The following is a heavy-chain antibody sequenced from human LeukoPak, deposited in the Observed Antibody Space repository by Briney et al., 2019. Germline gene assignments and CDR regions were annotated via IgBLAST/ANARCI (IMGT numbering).Heavy chain of an antibody. D-gene: IGHD6-19*01. CDR2: INQDGSDI. J-gene: IGHJ4*02. Sequence: GGSLRLSCAASGFTLRTYWMHWVRQSPGKGLEWVANINQDGSDIYYVDSVKGRFTISRDTAKNSLFLQMNSLRAEDTAVYYCARDGHSSGSFDYWGRGILVTVSS. V-gene: IGHV3-7*04. CDR1: GFTLRTYW. CDR3: ARDGHSSGSFDY.